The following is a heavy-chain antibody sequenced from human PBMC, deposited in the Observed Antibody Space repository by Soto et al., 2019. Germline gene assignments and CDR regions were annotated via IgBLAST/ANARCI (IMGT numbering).Heavy chain of an antibody. J-gene: IGHJ5*02. CDR1: GYTFTSYY. CDR3: ARGITIFGVVIINWFDP. CDR2: INPSGGST. Sequence: ASVKVSCKASGYTFTSYYMHWVRQAPGQGLEWMGIINPSGGSTSYAQKFQGRVTMTRDASTSTVYMELSSLRSEDTAVYYCARGITIFGVVIINWFDPWGQGTLVTVSS. V-gene: IGHV1-46*01. D-gene: IGHD3-3*01.